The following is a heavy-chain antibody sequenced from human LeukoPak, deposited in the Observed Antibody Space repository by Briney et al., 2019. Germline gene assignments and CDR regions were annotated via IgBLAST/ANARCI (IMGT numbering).Heavy chain of an antibody. J-gene: IGHJ3*02. Sequence: SKPLSLTSAAPAGPFSGYYWRSIRQPPGKRRAATGDIKHSASTDYTPSLKSRATISVETSHHQFHLPQRSVTAEHKAVYYWASLSALGYAFPREAFDIWGQGTMVSVSS. CDR1: AGPFSGYY. V-gene: IGHV4-34*01. D-gene: IGHD1-1*01. CDR3: ASLSALGYAFPREAFDI. CDR2: IKHSAST.